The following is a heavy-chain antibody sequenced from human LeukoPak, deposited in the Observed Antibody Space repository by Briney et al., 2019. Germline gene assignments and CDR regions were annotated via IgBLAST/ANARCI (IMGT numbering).Heavy chain of an antibody. V-gene: IGHV3-23*01. Sequence: GGSLRLSCAASGFTFSSYAMSWVRQAPGKGLEWVSAISGSGGSTYYADSVKGRFTISRDNSKNTLYLQMNSLRAEDTAVYYCAKDRKGNDYGDPDAFDIWGQGTMVIVSS. CDR3: AKDRKGNDYGDPDAFDI. CDR1: GFTFSSYA. CDR2: ISGSGGST. D-gene: IGHD4-17*01. J-gene: IGHJ3*02.